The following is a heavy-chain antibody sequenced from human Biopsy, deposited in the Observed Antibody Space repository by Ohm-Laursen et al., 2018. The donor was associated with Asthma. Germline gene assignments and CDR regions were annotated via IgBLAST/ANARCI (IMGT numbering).Heavy chain of an antibody. D-gene: IGHD5-18*01. V-gene: IGHV3-48*02. CDR2: ISSSSTI. Sequence: SLRLSCAASGFTFSSYSMNWVRQAPGKGLEWVSYISSSSTIYYADPVKGRFTISRDNAKNSLYLQMNSLRDEDTAVYYCARFKRGYSYGYAGVFDYWGQGTLVTVSS. CDR1: GFTFSSYS. CDR3: ARFKRGYSYGYAGVFDY. J-gene: IGHJ4*02.